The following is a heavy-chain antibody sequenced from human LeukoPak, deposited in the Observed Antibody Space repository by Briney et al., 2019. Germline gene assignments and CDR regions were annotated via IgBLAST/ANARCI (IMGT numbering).Heavy chain of an antibody. CDR3: ARVWFSYMDV. CDR2: INPNSGGT. J-gene: IGHJ6*03. Sequence: GASVKVSCKASGYTFTGYYMHWVRQAPGQGLEWMGWINPNSGGTNYAQKFQGRVTMTRDTSISTAYMELSSLRAEDTAVYYCARVWFSYMDVWGKGTTVTVSS. V-gene: IGHV1-2*02. CDR1: GYTFTGYY. D-gene: IGHD3-10*01.